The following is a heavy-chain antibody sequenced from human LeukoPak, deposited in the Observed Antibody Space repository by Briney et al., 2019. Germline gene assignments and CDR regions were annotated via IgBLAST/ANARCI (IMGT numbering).Heavy chain of an antibody. Sequence: PSETLSLTCTVSGGSISSYYWSWIRQPPGKGLEWIGYIYYSGSTNYNPSLKSRVTISVDTSKNQFSLKLSSVTAADTAVYYCARSPLSFRFDPWGQGILVTVSS. J-gene: IGHJ5*02. CDR2: IYYSGST. V-gene: IGHV4-59*08. CDR3: ARSPLSFRFDP. CDR1: GGSISSYY.